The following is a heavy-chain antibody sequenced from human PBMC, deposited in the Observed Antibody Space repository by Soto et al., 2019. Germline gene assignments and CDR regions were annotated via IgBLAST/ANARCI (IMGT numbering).Heavy chain of an antibody. J-gene: IGHJ6*02. D-gene: IGHD2-8*02. Sequence: ASVKVSCKASGDTFSSFAISWARQAPGQGLEWMGGIIPIFATANYAQKFQGRVTITADKSTTTAYMELSSLRSEDTAMYYCARGSLVYYYYGMDVWGQGTTVTVSS. CDR1: GDTFSSFA. V-gene: IGHV1-69*06. CDR2: IIPIFATA. CDR3: ARGSLVYYYYGMDV.